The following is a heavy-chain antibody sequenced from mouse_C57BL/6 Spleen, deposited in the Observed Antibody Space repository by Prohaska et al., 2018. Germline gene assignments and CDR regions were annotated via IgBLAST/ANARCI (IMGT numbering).Heavy chain of an antibody. CDR2: IRSKSSKYAT. Sequence: EVQLVESGGGLVQPKGSLKLSCAASGFTFNTYAMHWVRQAPGKGLEGVALIRSKSSKYATYYADSVKDRFTISRDDSQSMLYLQMNNLKTEDTAMYYCVSDNWVFAYWGQGTLVTVSA. CDR1: GFTFNTYA. J-gene: IGHJ3*01. V-gene: IGHV10-3*01. CDR3: VSDNWVFAY. D-gene: IGHD4-1*01.